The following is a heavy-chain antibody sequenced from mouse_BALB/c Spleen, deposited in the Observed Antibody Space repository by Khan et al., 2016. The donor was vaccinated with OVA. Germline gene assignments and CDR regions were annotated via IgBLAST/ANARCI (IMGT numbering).Heavy chain of an antibody. V-gene: IGHV9-4*02. CDR2: INTHSGVP. Sequence: QIQLVQSGPELKKPGETVRISCKASGYTFTTAGLQWVQKMPGKGLKWIGWINTHSGVPKYAEDFKGRFAFSLEISVNTAYLQITNLKNEDTATYFCARGGDAYYRNDGGAREYWGQGTSVTVSS. J-gene: IGHJ4*01. CDR1: GYTFTTAG. D-gene: IGHD2-14*01. CDR3: ARGGDAYYRNDGGAREY.